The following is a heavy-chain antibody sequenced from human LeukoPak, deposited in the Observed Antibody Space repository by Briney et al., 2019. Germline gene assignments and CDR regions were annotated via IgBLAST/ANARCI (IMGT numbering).Heavy chain of an antibody. J-gene: IGHJ5*02. CDR3: ARLHYGGNPYNWFDP. Sequence: GESLKISCKGSGYSFTSYWIGWVRQMPGKGLEWMGIIYPGDSDTRYSPSFQGQVTISADKSISTAYLQWSSLKASDTAMYYCARLHYGGNPYNWFDPWGQGTLVTVSS. D-gene: IGHD4-23*01. V-gene: IGHV5-51*01. CDR2: IYPGDSDT. CDR1: GYSFTSYW.